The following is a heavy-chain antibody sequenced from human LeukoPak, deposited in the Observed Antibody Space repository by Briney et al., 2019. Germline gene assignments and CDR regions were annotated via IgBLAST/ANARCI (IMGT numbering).Heavy chain of an antibody. V-gene: IGHV3-11*05. J-gene: IGHJ4*02. D-gene: IGHD3-9*01. CDR1: GFTFSDYY. CDR2: ISSSSRYT. Sequence: GGSLRLSCAASGFTFSDYYMSWIRQAPGKGLEWVSYISSSSRYTNYADSVKGRFTISRDNAKNSLYLQINSLRAEDTAVYYCARDFTSDYDILTGYSPYYFDYWGQRTLVTVSS. CDR3: ARDFTSDYDILTGYSPYYFDY.